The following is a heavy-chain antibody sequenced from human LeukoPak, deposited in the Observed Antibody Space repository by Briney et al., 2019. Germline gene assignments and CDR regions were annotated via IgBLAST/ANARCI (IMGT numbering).Heavy chain of an antibody. D-gene: IGHD2-15*01. J-gene: IGHJ4*02. CDR3: ARDSAPDIVVVVAATDY. CDR2: ISSSSSYI. V-gene: IGHV3-21*01. CDR1: GFTFSSYS. Sequence: PGGSLRLSCAASGFTFSSYSMNWVRQAPGKGLEWVSSISSSSSYIYYADSVKGRFTISRDNAKNSLYLQMNSLRAEDTAVYYCARDSAPDIVVVVAATDYWGQGTLVTVSS.